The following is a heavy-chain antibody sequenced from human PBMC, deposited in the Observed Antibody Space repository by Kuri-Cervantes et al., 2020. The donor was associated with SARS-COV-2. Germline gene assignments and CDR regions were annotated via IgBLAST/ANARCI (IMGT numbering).Heavy chain of an antibody. CDR3: ATVAEQLVVPAAIGFRYYYYYMDV. CDR2: FDPEDGET. Sequence: ASVKVSCKVSGYTLTELSMHWVRQAPGKGLEWMGGFDPEDGETIYAQKFQGRVTMTEDTSTGTAYMELSSLRSEDTAVYYCATVAEQLVVPAAIGFRYYYYYMDVWGEGTTVTVSS. CDR1: GYTLTELS. D-gene: IGHD2-2*01. V-gene: IGHV1-24*01. J-gene: IGHJ6*03.